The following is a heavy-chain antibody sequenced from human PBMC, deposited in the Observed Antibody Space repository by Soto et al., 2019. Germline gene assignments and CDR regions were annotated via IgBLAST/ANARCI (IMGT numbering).Heavy chain of an antibody. J-gene: IGHJ4*02. CDR2: VSYDGIDE. V-gene: IGHV3-30*18. CDR1: GFTITSFG. Sequence: QVHLGESAGGVVQPGRSLRLSCAVSGFTITSFGIHCVHQAPGKGLEWVAVVSYDGIDENYADSVKGRFSISRDNSKNTVFLQMNSLRGEDTAVYYCAKDLREMATTTPDYWGQGTLVTVSS. D-gene: IGHD1-1*01. CDR3: AKDLREMATTTPDY.